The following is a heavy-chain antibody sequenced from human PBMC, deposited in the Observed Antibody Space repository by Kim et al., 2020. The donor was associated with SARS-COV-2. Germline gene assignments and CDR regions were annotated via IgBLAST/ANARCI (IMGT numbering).Heavy chain of an antibody. Sequence: GGSLRLSCAASGFTFGDCAMHWVRQAPGKGLEWVSGITWNSATVGYADSVKGRFTISRDDAKSSLYLQMDSLRAEDTALYFCAKDRAYDFWSGNYLDVWGKGTTVTVSS. D-gene: IGHD3-3*01. CDR1: GFTFGDCA. J-gene: IGHJ6*03. CDR3: AKDRAYDFWSGNYLDV. V-gene: IGHV3-9*01. CDR2: ITWNSATV.